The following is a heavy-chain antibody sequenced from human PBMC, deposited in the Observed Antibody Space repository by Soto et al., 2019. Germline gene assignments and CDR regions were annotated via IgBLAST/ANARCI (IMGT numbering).Heavy chain of an antibody. CDR1: GGTFSSYA. J-gene: IGHJ6*02. CDR2: IIPIFGTA. V-gene: IGHV1-69*13. CDR3: ARDKPRALYGSEPSIYYYYGMDV. Sequence: ASVKVSCKASGGTFSSYAISWVRQAPGQGLEWMGGIIPIFGTANYAQKFQGRVTITADESTSTAYMELSSLRSEDTAVYYCARDKPRALYGSEPSIYYYYGMDVWGQGTTVTVSS. D-gene: IGHD3-10*01.